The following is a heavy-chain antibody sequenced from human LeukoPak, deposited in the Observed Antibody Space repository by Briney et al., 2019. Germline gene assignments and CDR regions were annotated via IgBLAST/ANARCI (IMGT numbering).Heavy chain of an antibody. CDR1: GGSISSYY. J-gene: IGHJ6*03. CDR3: ARTVNTAFAYYYYYMDV. V-gene: IGHV4-59*01. CDR2: IYYSGST. D-gene: IGHD5-18*01. Sequence: SETLALTCTVSGGSISSYYWSWIRQPPGRGLEGVGYIYYSGSTNCNPSLRSRVTISVDTSKNQFSLKLSSVTAADTAVYYCARTVNTAFAYYYYYMDVWGKGTTVTVSS.